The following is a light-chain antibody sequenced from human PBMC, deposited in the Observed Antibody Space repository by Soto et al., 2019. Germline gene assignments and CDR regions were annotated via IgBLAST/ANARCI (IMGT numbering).Light chain of an antibody. J-gene: IGKJ4*01. V-gene: IGKV1-39*01. CDR3: QRSYSTPLT. CDR2: AAS. CDR1: QSIGNY. Sequence: EIQMTQSPSSLSAAIGARVSISCRASQSIGNYLNWYQQKPGKAPKLLIYAASSLQSGVPSRFSGSGSGTDFTLTINSLQPEDFATYYCQRSYSTPLTFGGGTKVDIK.